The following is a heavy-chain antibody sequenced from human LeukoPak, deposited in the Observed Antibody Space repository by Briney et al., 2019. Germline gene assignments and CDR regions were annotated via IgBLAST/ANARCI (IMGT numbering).Heavy chain of an antibody. CDR1: VFTFSSYG. J-gene: IGHJ4*02. CDR3: AKERYSSSYFDY. V-gene: IGHV3-30*18. D-gene: IGHD6-6*01. Sequence: PGGSLRLSCAASVFTFSSYGVHCAREAPGKALEWVTAISHDGSDKYYADSVKGRFTISRDNSKNTRYLQMNSLRAEDTAVYYCAKERYSSSYFDYWGQGTLVTVSS. CDR2: ISHDGSDK.